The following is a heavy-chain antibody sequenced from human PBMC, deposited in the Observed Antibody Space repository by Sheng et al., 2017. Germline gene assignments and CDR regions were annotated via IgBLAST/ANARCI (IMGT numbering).Heavy chain of an antibody. CDR3: GXGGTGFEIDY. J-gene: IGHJ4*02. D-gene: IGHD6-19*01. V-gene: IGHV1-69-2*01. Sequence: EVQVIQSGAEVKKPGATVKISCKVSGDTFTDYYMHWVQQAPGKGLEWMGFVDPEDGEIMYAENFQGRLTITADTSKDTVYMELSSLKSEDTAVYYCGXGGTGFEIDYWGQGTLLTVSS. CDR2: VDPEDGEI. CDR1: GDTFTDYY.